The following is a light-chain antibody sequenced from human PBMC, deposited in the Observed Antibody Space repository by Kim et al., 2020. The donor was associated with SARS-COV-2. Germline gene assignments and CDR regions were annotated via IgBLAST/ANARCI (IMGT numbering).Light chain of an antibody. CDR1: QSVSSSY. Sequence: EIVLTQSPGTLSLSPGERATLSCRASQSVSSSYLAWYQQKPGQAPRLLIYGASSRATGIPDRFSGSGSGTDFTLTISRLEPEDFAVYYPAAFGQGTKVDIK. CDR2: GAS. CDR3: AA. J-gene: IGKJ1*01. V-gene: IGKV3-20*01.